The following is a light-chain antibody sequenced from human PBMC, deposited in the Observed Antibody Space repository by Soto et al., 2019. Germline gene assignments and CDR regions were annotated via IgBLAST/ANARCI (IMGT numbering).Light chain of an antibody. Sequence: QSALTQPASLSGSPGQSITISCTGTSSDIGAYDYVSWFQQHPGKAPKLMISEVNNRPSGVSNRFSGSKSGNTAYLTISGLQVEDEAEYYCNSYAGTITRFVFGTGTKLTVL. CDR2: EVN. J-gene: IGLJ1*01. CDR1: SSDIGAYDY. CDR3: NSYAGTITRFV. V-gene: IGLV2-14*01.